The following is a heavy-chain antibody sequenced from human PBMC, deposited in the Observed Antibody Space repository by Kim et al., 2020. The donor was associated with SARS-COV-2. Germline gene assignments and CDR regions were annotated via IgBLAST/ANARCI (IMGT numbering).Heavy chain of an antibody. V-gene: IGHV1-69*13. Sequence: SVKVSCKASGGTFSSYAISWVRQAPGQGLEWMGGIIPIFGTANYAQKFQGRVTITADESTSTAYMELSSLRSEDTAVYYCATPIDQFLVVAATEILYAFDIWGKGRMVTVSS. D-gene: IGHD2-15*01. J-gene: IGHJ3*02. CDR2: IIPIFGTA. CDR3: ATPIDQFLVVAATEILYAFDI. CDR1: GGTFSSYA.